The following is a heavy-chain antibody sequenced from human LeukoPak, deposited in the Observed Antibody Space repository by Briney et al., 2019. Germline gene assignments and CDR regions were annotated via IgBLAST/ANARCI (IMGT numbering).Heavy chain of an antibody. Sequence: GGSLRLSCAASGFTFSSYAMSWVRQAPGKGLEWVSGISGSGGSTYYADSVKGRFTISRDNSKNTLYLQMNSLRAEDTAVYYCARDTRLYYFDSSDFDYWGQGTLVTVSS. J-gene: IGHJ4*02. CDR1: GFTFSSYA. V-gene: IGHV3-23*01. CDR3: ARDTRLYYFDSSDFDY. D-gene: IGHD3-22*01. CDR2: ISGSGGST.